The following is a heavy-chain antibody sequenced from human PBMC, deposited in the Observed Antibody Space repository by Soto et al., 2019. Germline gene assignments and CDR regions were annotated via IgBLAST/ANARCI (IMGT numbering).Heavy chain of an antibody. D-gene: IGHD6-19*01. V-gene: IGHV2-26*01. J-gene: IGHJ2*01. Sequence: QVTLKESGPVLVKPTETLTLTCTVSGFSLSNATMGVSWIRQPPGTALEWLAHIFSNDEKSYSTSLKSRLTISKDTSKSQVVRTMTNMYPVDTATYYCARIISGWYFVYWYFDLWGRGTLFTVSS. CDR2: IFSNDEK. CDR1: GFSLSNATMG. CDR3: ARIISGWYFVYWYFDL.